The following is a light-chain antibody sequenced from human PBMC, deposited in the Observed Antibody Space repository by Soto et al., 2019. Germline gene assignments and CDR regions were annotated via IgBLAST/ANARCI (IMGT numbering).Light chain of an antibody. V-gene: IGKV3-11*01. CDR2: DAS. CDR1: QSVSNY. CDR3: QQRSNWPRLT. J-gene: IGKJ4*01. Sequence: EIVLTQSPATLSLSPGERATLSCRASQSVSNYLAWYQQKPGQAPRLLIYDASNRATGIPARFSGSGSGTDSTLTISRLEPEDFTVYYCQQRSNWPRLTFDGGTKVEIK.